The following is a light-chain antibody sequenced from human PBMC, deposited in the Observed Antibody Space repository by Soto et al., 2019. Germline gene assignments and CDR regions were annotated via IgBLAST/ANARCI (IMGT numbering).Light chain of an antibody. CDR3: SSYTSSSTYV. V-gene: IGLV2-14*01. Sequence: QSALTQPASVSGSPVPSVTSSCTGTHGDVGGYNYVSWYQQHPGKAPKLMIYDVSNRPSGVSNRFSGSKSGNTASLTISGLQAEDEADYYCSSYTSSSTYVFGTGTKLTVL. CDR2: DVS. CDR1: HGDVGGYNY. J-gene: IGLJ1*01.